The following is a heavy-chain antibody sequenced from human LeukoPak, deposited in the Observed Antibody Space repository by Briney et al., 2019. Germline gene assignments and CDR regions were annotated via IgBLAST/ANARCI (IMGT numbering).Heavy chain of an antibody. CDR1: GFTFRTYW. D-gene: IGHD2-2*01. Sequence: PGGSLRLSCVASGFTFRTYWMHWVRQAPGKGLVWVSRINSDGRTTTYADSVKGRFTISRDNSKNTLYLQMNSLRAEDTAVYYCARPHSIKAILYFQHWGQGTLVTVSS. J-gene: IGHJ1*01. V-gene: IGHV3-74*01. CDR2: INSDGRTT. CDR3: ARPHSIKAILYFQH.